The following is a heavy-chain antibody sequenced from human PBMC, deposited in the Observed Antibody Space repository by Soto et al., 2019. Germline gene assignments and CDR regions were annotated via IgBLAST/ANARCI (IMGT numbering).Heavy chain of an antibody. CDR1: GFPVSDHH. Sequence: EVQLVESGGGLVQPGGSTRLSCATSGFPVSDHHMDWVRQAPGKGLEWVGRSRNKANDYTTEYAASVKGRFSISRDDSKNSMYLQMKSLKAEDTATYYCGRVGGDRGGFSPFDIWGQGTMVTVSS. J-gene: IGHJ3*02. CDR2: SRNKANDYTT. CDR3: GRVGGDRGGFSPFDI. V-gene: IGHV3-72*01. D-gene: IGHD3-16*01.